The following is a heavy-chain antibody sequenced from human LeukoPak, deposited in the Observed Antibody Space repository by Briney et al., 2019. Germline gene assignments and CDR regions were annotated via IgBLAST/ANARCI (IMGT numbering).Heavy chain of an antibody. J-gene: IGHJ4*02. CDR2: MNPNSGNT. D-gene: IGHD5-12*01. V-gene: IGHV1-8*01. CDR1: GYTFTSYD. CDR3: TRDLGQWLLQGIFFDY. Sequence: AASVKVSCKASGYTFTSYDINWVRQATGQGLEWMGWMNPNSGNTGYAQKFQGRVTMTTDTSTSTAYMELRSLKSDDTAVYYCTRDLGQWLLQGIFFDYWGQGTLVTVSS.